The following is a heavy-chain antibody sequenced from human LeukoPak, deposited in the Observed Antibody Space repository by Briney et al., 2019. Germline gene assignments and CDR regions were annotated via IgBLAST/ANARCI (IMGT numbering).Heavy chain of an antibody. V-gene: IGHV3-30*02. CDR3: AKGGAYQDLDY. Sequence: GGSLRLSCAASGFTFSNYAMNWVRRAPGKGLEWVAFIRYDGSEKNYADSVRGRFIVSRGNSKNTLYLQMNSLTTEDTAIYYCAKGGAYQDLDYWGQGTLVTVSS. J-gene: IGHJ4*02. CDR2: IRYDGSEK. CDR1: GFTFSNYA. D-gene: IGHD3-3*01.